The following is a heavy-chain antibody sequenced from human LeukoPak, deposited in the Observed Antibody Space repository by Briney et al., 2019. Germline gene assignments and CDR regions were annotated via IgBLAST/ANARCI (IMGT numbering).Heavy chain of an antibody. CDR1: GFTLSTFG. CDR2: ISTSSRYI. J-gene: IGHJ5*02. CDR3: ARADCSGSTCYLRHSWFDP. D-gene: IGHD2-2*01. Sequence: NPGGSLRLSCAASGFTLSTFGMNWVRQAPGKGRGWVSSISTSSRYIYYRDSVKGRFTISRYDANNSLYLQMNSLTVEDTAVYYCARADCSGSTCYLRHSWFDPWGQGTLVTVSS. V-gene: IGHV3-21*06.